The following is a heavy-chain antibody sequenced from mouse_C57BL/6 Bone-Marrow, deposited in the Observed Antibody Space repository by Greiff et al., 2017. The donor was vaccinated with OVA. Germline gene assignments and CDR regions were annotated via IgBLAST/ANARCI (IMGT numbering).Heavy chain of an antibody. V-gene: IGHV14-4*01. CDR3: TSLWLRRGGY. CDR1: GFNINDDY. J-gene: IGHJ2*01. Sequence: VQLKQSGAELVRPGASVKLSCTASGFNINDDYMHWVKQRPEQGLEWIGWIDPENGDTEYASKFQGKATITADTSSNTAYLQLSSLTSEDTAVYYCTSLWLRRGGYWGQGTTLTVSS. D-gene: IGHD2-2*01. CDR2: IDPENGDT.